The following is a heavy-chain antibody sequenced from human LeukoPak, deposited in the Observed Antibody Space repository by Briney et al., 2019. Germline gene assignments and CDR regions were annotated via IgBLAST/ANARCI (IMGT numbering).Heavy chain of an antibody. CDR2: IRYDGSNK. CDR1: GFTFSSYG. D-gene: IGHD4-17*01. CDR3: ANSYGDEFDY. Sequence: GGSLILSCAASGFTFSSYGMHWVRQAPGKGLEWVAFIRYDGSNKYYADSVKGRFTISRDNSKNTLYLQMNSLRAEDTAVYYCANSYGDEFDYWGQGTLVTVSS. V-gene: IGHV3-30*02. J-gene: IGHJ4*02.